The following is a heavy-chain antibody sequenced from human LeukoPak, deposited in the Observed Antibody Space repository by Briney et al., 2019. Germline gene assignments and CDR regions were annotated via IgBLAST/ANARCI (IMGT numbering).Heavy chain of an antibody. J-gene: IGHJ4*02. CDR1: GFTVSSNY. D-gene: IGHD3-22*01. Sequence: GGSLRLSCAASGFTVSSNYMSWVRQAPGKGLEWVSVIYSGGSTYYADSVKGRFTISRDNSKNTLYLQMNSLRAEDTAVYYCARGSYDSSGYYYSALDYWGQGTLVTVSS. V-gene: IGHV3-53*01. CDR3: ARGSYDSSGYYYSALDY. CDR2: IYSGGST.